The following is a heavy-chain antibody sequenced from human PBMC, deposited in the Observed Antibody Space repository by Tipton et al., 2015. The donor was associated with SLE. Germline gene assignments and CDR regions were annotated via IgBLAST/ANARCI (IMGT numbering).Heavy chain of an antibody. CDR1: GGSISSYY. Sequence: GLVKPSETLSLTCTVSGGSISSYYWSWIRQPPGKGLEWIGYIYYSGSTNYNPSLKSRVTISVDTSKNQFSLKLSSVTAADTAVYYCARFIAAAGTDAFDIWGQGTMVTVSS. J-gene: IGHJ3*02. V-gene: IGHV4-59*01. CDR2: IYYSGST. CDR3: ARFIAAAGTDAFDI. D-gene: IGHD6-13*01.